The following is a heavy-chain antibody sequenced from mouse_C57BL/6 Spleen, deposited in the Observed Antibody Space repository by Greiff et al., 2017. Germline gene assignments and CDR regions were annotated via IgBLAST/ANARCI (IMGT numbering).Heavy chain of an antibody. V-gene: IGHV1-64*01. CDR1: GYTFTSYW. J-gene: IGHJ2*01. D-gene: IGHD1-1*01. Sequence: VQLQQPGAELVKPGASVKLSCKASGYTFTSYWMHWVKQRPGQGLEWIGMIHPNSGSTNYNEKFKSKATLTVDKSSSTAYMQLSSLTSEDSAVYYCARSYVYYYGSPHFDYWGQGTTLTVSS. CDR2: IHPNSGST. CDR3: ARSYVYYYGSPHFDY.